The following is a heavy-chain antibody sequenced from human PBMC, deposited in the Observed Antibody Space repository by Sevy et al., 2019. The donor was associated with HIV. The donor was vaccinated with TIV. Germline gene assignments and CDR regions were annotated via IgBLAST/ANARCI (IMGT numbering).Heavy chain of an antibody. CDR3: AKDGYKPSVGDENYYYYYMDV. J-gene: IGHJ6*03. CDR2: ISGSGGST. Sequence: GGSLRLSCAASGFTFSSYAMSWVRQAPGKGLEWVSAISGSGGSTYYAGSVKGRFTISRDNSKNTLYLQMNSLRAEDTVVYYCAKDGYKPSVGDENYYYYYMDVWGKGTTVTVSS. CDR1: GFTFSSYA. D-gene: IGHD1-20*01. V-gene: IGHV3-23*01.